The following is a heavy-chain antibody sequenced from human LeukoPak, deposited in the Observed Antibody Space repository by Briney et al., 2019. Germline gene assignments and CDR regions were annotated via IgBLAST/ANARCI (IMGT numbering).Heavy chain of an antibody. J-gene: IGHJ4*02. CDR3: ARPARRGTVAGNFDY. V-gene: IGHV5-51*01. Sequence: GESLKTSCKGSGYSFTSYWIGWVRQMPGKGLEWMGIIYPGDSDTRYSPSFQGQVTISADKSISTAYLQWSSLKASDTAMYYCARPARRGTVAGNFDYWGQGTLVTVSS. CDR1: GYSFTSYW. D-gene: IGHD6-19*01. CDR2: IYPGDSDT.